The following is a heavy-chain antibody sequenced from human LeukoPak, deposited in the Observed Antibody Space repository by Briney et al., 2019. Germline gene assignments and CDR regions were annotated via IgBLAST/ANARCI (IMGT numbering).Heavy chain of an antibody. CDR3: ARDRGSSSPFDY. D-gene: IGHD6-6*01. CDR1: GFTFSSYA. CDR2: ISYDGSNK. J-gene: IGHJ4*02. V-gene: IGHV3-30-3*01. Sequence: TGGSLRLSCAASGFTFSSYAMHWVRQAPGKGLEWVSVISYDGSNKYYADSVKGRFTISRDNSKNTLYLQMNSLRAEDTAVYYCARDRGSSSPFDYWGQGTLVTVSS.